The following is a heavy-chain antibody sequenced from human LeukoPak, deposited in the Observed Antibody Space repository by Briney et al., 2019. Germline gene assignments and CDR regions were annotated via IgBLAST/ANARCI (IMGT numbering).Heavy chain of an antibody. D-gene: IGHD1-26*01. J-gene: IGHJ5*02. CDR3: ARGGIVGSRTNWFDP. Sequence: SETLSLTCTVSGGSIRSYYWSWFRQPPGKGLECIGYIYYIGSTNYNPSLKSRVTISLDTSKSQFSLKLTSVTPADTAVYYCARGGIVGSRTNWFDPWGQGILVTVSS. CDR2: IYYIGST. CDR1: GGSIRSYY. V-gene: IGHV4-59*01.